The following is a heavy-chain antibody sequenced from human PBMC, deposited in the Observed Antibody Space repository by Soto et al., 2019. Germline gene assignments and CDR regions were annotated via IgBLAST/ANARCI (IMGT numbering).Heavy chain of an antibody. CDR2: ITSSTRTT. D-gene: IGHD3-10*01. Sequence: DEQLVESGGGLVQSGGSLRLSCEASGFTLKSYEVNWVRQAPGKGLEWISYITSSTRTTYYGDSVKGRFTISRDNARKSVYLQMNSLRVEDTAIYYCARGNTSIQGDLSHYNGLDVWGQGTTVTVSS. CDR1: GFTLKSYE. J-gene: IGHJ6*02. V-gene: IGHV3-48*03. CDR3: ARGNTSIQGDLSHYNGLDV.